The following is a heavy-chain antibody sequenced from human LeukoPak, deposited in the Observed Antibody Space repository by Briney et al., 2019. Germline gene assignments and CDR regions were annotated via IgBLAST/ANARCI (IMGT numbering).Heavy chain of an antibody. Sequence: GALRLSCAASGFTFNNYALTWVRQTPGKGLECASAISGDGVSPYYADSVKGRFTIPRDNSKNTLYLQINSLRAEDTAVYYCAKDLERHIVVVTASAVDYWGQGTLVTVSS. CDR2: ISGDGVSP. J-gene: IGHJ4*02. D-gene: IGHD2-21*02. CDR1: GFTFNNYA. CDR3: AKDLERHIVVVTASAVDY. V-gene: IGHV3-23*01.